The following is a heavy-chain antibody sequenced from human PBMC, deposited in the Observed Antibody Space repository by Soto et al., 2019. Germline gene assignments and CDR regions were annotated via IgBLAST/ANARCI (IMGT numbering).Heavy chain of an antibody. J-gene: IGHJ6*02. V-gene: IGHV1-2*02. Sequence: QVQLVQSGAEVKKPGASVKVSCKASGFTFSAYYIYWVRQAPGQGLEWIGWINPNSGGTNNAQKLQGRATMTPDPSASSVYMKLRALICDATGLYFCARSISDEYSRSWISASYGMDVWGQGTTLTVSS. D-gene: IGHD1-26*01. CDR3: ARSISDEYSRSWISASYGMDV. CDR1: GFTFSAYY. CDR2: INPNSGGT.